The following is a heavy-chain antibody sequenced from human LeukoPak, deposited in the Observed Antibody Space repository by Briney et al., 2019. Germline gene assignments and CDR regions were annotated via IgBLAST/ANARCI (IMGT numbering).Heavy chain of an antibody. V-gene: IGHV4-39*01. CDR3: ARLNGGMAGFDY. CDR1: GGSISSSNYY. Sequence: PSETLSLTCTVSGGSISSSNYYWGWIRQPPGKGLAWIGSIYYSGSTYYNPSLKSRVTISVDTSKSQFSLKLSSVTAADTAVYYCARLNGGMAGFDYWGQGTLVTVSS. D-gene: IGHD4-23*01. J-gene: IGHJ4*02. CDR2: IYYSGST.